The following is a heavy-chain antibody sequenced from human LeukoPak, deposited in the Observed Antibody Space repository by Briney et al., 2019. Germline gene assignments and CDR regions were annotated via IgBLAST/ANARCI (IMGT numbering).Heavy chain of an antibody. CDR3: TRDGLTPAAHY. CDR2: IYYTGNT. CDR1: GGSISGYY. V-gene: IGHV4-59*12. D-gene: IGHD4-17*01. Sequence: SETLSLTCTVSGGSISGYYWSWIRQPPGKGLEWLGFIYYTGNTKYNPSLNSRLTMSVDTSRNQFSLRLSSVTAADTAVYYCTRDGLTPAAHYWGQGTLVTVSS. J-gene: IGHJ4*02.